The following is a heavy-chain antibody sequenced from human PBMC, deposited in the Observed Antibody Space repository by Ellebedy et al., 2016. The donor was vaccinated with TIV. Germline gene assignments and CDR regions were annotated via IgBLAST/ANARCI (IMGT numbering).Heavy chain of an antibody. J-gene: IGHJ6*03. V-gene: IGHV4-59*12. CDR1: GGSINGFF. CDR2: VFYTGNT. D-gene: IGHD2-15*01. Sequence: MPSETLSLTCTVSGGSINGFFCSWIRRAPGRGLEWLGYVFYTGNTYYNPSLRSRVAMSVDTSKNQFSLSLTSVTAADTAVYYCAKDLGISPYYYYYMDVWGKGTTVTVSS. CDR3: AKDLGISPYYYYYMDV.